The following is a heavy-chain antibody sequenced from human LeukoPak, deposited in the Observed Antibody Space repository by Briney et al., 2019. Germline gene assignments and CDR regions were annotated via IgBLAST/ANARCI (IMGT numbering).Heavy chain of an antibody. CDR2: IDHSGST. Sequence: SETLSLTCAVYGGSFSGYYWSWIRQPPGKGLEWIGEIDHSGSTKYNPSLKSRVSISVDTSKNQFSLKLSSVTAADTAVYYCARRYGSGSSGTFGYWGQGTLVTVSS. CDR3: ARRYGSGSSGTFGY. CDR1: GGSFSGYY. D-gene: IGHD3-10*01. V-gene: IGHV4-34*01. J-gene: IGHJ4*02.